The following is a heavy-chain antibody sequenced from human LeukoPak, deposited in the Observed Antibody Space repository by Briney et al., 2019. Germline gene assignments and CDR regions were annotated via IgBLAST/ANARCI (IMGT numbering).Heavy chain of an antibody. D-gene: IGHD6-13*01. Sequence: PGGSLRLSCAASGFTFSSYAMSWVRQAPGKGLEWVSAISGSGGSTYYADSVKGRFTISRDNSKNTLYLQMNSLRAEDTAVYYCAKDWGASSSPTTAPEYFQHWGQGTLVTVSS. CDR1: GFTFSSYA. CDR3: AKDWGASSSPTTAPEYFQH. V-gene: IGHV3-23*01. J-gene: IGHJ1*01. CDR2: ISGSGGST.